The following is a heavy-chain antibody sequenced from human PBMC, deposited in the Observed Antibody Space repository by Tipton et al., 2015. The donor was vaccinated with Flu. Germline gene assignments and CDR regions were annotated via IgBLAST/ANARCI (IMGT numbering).Heavy chain of an antibody. CDR1: GFTFSDHY. CDR2: SKNKAKNYIT. V-gene: IGHV3-72*01. D-gene: IGHD5-12*01. CDR3: LGYLYGLPS. Sequence: SLRLSCAASGFTFSDHYMDWVRQAPGKGLEWVGRSKNKAKNYITEYAASVNGRFTISRDDSNYLLYLQMNNLKSEDTAVYYCLGYLYGLPSWGQGTLVTVSS. J-gene: IGHJ4*02.